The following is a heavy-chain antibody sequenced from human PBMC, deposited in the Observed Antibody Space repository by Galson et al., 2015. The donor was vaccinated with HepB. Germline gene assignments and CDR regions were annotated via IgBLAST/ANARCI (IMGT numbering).Heavy chain of an antibody. CDR3: AREGKRTSDWYSGNWFDP. J-gene: IGHJ5*02. CDR1: GDSMRDTDYY. CDR2: ISYGGPP. V-gene: IGHV4-39*07. Sequence: ETLSLTCTVSGDSMRDTDYYWGWIRQPPGKGLEWIGSISYGGPPYIKPSLKSRVTISLDASKKQVSLRLKSVTAADTAVYYCAREGKRTSDWYSGNWFDPWGQGTLVIVSS. D-gene: IGHD2-21*02.